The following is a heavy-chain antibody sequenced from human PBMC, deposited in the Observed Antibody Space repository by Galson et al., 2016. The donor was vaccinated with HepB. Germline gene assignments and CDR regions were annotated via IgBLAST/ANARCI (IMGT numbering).Heavy chain of an antibody. CDR2: ISAGGDNT. CDR1: GFTFRIHA. V-gene: IGHV3-23*01. Sequence: SLRLSCAVSGFTFRIHALSWVRQAPGKGLVWVAGISAGGDNTYYADFVKGRFTIFRDNSKNTLYLQMNSLRAEDTAVYYCATAPPYNNYVGFDYWGQGTLVTVSS. J-gene: IGHJ4*02. CDR3: ATAPPYNNYVGFDY. D-gene: IGHD3-16*01.